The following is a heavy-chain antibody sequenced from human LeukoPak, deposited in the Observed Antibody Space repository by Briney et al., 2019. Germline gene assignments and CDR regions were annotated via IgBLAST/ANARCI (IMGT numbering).Heavy chain of an antibody. CDR3: AISPSYSSGWYRPGNWFDP. Sequence: SETLSLTCTVSGGSISSSSYYWGWIRQPPGKGLEWIGSIYYSGSTYYNPSLKSRVTISVDTSKNQFSLKLSSETAADTAVYYCAISPSYSSGWYRPGNWFDPWGQGTLVTVSS. CDR1: GGSISSSSYY. D-gene: IGHD6-19*01. CDR2: IYYSGST. J-gene: IGHJ5*02. V-gene: IGHV4-39*01.